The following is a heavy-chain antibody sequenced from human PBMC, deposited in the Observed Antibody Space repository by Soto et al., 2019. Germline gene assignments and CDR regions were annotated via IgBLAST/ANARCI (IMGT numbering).Heavy chain of an antibody. J-gene: IGHJ6*02. CDR3: ARDCRTSPHGVDV. CDR2: INPSSGGT. V-gene: IGHV1-2*02. D-gene: IGHD3-16*01. CDR1: GYPFTGPY. Sequence: SVKVSCKASGYPFTGPYIYWVRQAPGQGLEWMGWINPSSGGTEFAEKFQGRVTVTRDTSIRTVFLELNSLTSDDTGVYFCARDCRTSPHGVDVWGQGTSVPV.